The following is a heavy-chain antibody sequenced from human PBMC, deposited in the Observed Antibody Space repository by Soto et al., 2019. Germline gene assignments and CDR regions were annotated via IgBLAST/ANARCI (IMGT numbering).Heavy chain of an antibody. CDR3: MNYNSGWKY. D-gene: IGHD5-12*01. V-gene: IGHV4-30-4*01. CDR1: GGSISSGDYY. Sequence: PSETLSLTCTVSGGSISSGDYYWSWIRQPPGKGLEWIGYIYYSGSTYYNPSLKSRVTISVDTSKNQFSLKLSSVTAADTAVFHCMNYNSGWKYWGQGTVVTVSS. CDR2: IYYSGST. J-gene: IGHJ4*02.